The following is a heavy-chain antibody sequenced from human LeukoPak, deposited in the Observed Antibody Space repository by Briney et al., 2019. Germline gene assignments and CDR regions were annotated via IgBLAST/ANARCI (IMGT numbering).Heavy chain of an antibody. V-gene: IGHV1-2*02. CDR3: ARDRKDCSSTSCYFRVSDWFDP. CDR2: INPNSGGT. Sequence: GASVKVSCKASGYTFTRYYMHWVRQAPGQGLEWMGWINPNSGGTNYAQKFQGRVTMTRDTSISTAYMELSRLRSDDTAVYYCARDRKDCSSTSCYFRVSDWFDPWGQGTLVTVSS. CDR1: GYTFTRYY. J-gene: IGHJ5*02. D-gene: IGHD2-2*01.